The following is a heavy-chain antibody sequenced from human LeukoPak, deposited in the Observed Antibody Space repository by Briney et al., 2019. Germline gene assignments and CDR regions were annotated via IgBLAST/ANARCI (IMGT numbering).Heavy chain of an antibody. CDR1: GFTFSNYW. CDR3: ARGVNGDSRFDP. D-gene: IGHD4-17*01. Sequence: GGSLGLSCAASGFTFSNYWMHWVRQAPGKGLVWVSRINTDGSSTTYADSVKGRFTISRDNAKNTLYLQMNSLRAEDTAVYYCARGVNGDSRFDPWGQGTLFTVSS. V-gene: IGHV3-74*01. CDR2: INTDGSST. J-gene: IGHJ5*02.